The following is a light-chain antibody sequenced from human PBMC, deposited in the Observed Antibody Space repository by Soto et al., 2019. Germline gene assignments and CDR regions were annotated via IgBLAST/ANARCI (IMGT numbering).Light chain of an antibody. Sequence: DIQTTQSPSTLSASVGDRVTITFRARQSISDWLAWYQQKPGQAPKLLIYKASRLESGVPSRFSGGGSGTEFTLTISSLQPDDFASYYCQQDNSYPYTFGQGTKLESK. J-gene: IGKJ2*01. CDR2: KAS. CDR3: QQDNSYPYT. CDR1: QSISDW. V-gene: IGKV1-5*03.